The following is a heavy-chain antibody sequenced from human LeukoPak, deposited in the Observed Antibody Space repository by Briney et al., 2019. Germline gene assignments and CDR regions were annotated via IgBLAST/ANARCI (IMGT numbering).Heavy chain of an antibody. CDR2: IIPIFGTA. CDR3: ARDDPFYGSGVIDY. J-gene: IGHJ4*02. CDR1: GGTFSSYA. Sequence: ASVTVSCKASGGTFSSYAISWVRQAPGQGLEWMGGIIPIFGTANYAQKFQGRVTITADESTSTAYMELSSLRSEDTAVYYRARDDPFYGSGVIDYWGQGTLVTVSS. D-gene: IGHD3-10*01. V-gene: IGHV1-69*13.